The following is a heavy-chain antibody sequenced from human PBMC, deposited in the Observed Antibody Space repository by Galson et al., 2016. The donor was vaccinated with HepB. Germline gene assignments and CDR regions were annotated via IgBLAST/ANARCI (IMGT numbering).Heavy chain of an antibody. CDR3: AKPGAATYDFGY. CDR2: ISGSGGST. J-gene: IGHJ4*02. V-gene: IGHV3-23*01. D-gene: IGHD3-10*01. Sequence: SLRLSCAASGFTLRSYAMSWVRQAPGKGLEWVSAISGSGGSTYYADSVTGRFTISRDNSKNTLYLQMNSLRAEDTAVYYCAKPGAATYDFGYWGQGTLVPVT. CDR1: GFTLRSYA.